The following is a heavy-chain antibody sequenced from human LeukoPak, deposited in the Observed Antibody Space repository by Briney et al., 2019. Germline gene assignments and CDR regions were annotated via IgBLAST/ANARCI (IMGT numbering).Heavy chain of an antibody. CDR2: IYYSGST. CDR1: GGSISSGDYS. CDR3: AGYCTNGVCYTDAFDI. V-gene: IGHV4-31*03. D-gene: IGHD2-8*01. J-gene: IGHJ3*02. Sequence: SQTLSLTCTVSGGSISSGDYSWSWIRQHPGKGLEWIGYIYYSGSTYYNPSLKSRVTISVDTSKNQFSLKLSSVTAADTAVYYCAGYCTNGVCYTDAFDIWGQGTMVTVSS.